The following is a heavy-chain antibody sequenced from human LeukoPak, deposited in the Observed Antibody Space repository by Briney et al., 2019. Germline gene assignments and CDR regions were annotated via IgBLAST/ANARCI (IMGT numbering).Heavy chain of an antibody. CDR3: ARGRITMVRGVPENWFDP. J-gene: IGHJ5*02. Sequence: GGSLRLSCAASGFTFSSYGMHRVRQAPGKGLEWVAVIWYDGSNKYYADSVKGRFTISRDNSKNTLYLQMNSLRAEDTAVYYCARGRITMVRGVPENWFDPWGQGTLVTVSS. D-gene: IGHD3-10*01. CDR2: IWYDGSNK. CDR1: GFTFSSYG. V-gene: IGHV3-33*01.